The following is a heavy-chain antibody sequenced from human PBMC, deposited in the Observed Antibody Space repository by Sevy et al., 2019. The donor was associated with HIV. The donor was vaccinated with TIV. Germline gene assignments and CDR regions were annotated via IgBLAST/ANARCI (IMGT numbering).Heavy chain of an antibody. CDR2: VSGSGGST. D-gene: IGHD3-22*01. J-gene: IGHJ4*02. CDR1: GFTFSSYA. CDR3: AKGGYDSSGYRLPYFDY. Sequence: GGSLRLSCAASGFTFSSYAMSWVRQAPGKGLEWVSAVSGSGGSTDYADSVKGRFTISRDNSKNTLHLQMNSLRAEDTAVYYCAKGGYDSSGYRLPYFDYWGQGTLVTVSS. V-gene: IGHV3-23*01.